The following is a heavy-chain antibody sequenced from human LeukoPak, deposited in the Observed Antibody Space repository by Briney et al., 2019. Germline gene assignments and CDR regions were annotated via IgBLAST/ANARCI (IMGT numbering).Heavy chain of an antibody. CDR3: AQRGGLDY. J-gene: IGHJ4*02. V-gene: IGHV3-30*04. CDR2: ILYDGSNQ. CDR1: GFTFRSFA. D-gene: IGHD3-16*01. Sequence: SGGSLRLSCAASGFTFRSFAMHWVRQAPGKGLEWVAVILYDGSNQYYAESVKGRFTISRDNSKNTLYLQMNSLRAEDTAVYYCAQRGGLDYWGQGTLVTVSS.